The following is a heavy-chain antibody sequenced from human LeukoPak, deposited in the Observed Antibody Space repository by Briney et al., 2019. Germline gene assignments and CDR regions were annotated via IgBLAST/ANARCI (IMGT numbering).Heavy chain of an antibody. J-gene: IGHJ6*03. CDR3: AKGNSYYYYYMDV. CDR1: EFSVGSNY. Sequence: PGGSLRLSCAASEFSVGSNYMTWVRQAPGKGLEWVSLIYSGGSTYYADSVKGRFTISRDNSKNTLYLQMNSLRAEDTAVYYCAKGNSYYYYYMDVWGKGTTVTVSS. V-gene: IGHV3-66*01. D-gene: IGHD2/OR15-2a*01. CDR2: IYSGGST.